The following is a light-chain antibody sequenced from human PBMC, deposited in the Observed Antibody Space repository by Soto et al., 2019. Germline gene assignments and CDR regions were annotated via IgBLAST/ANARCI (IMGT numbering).Light chain of an antibody. CDR1: QSVSSSY. J-gene: IGKJ1*01. CDR2: GAS. V-gene: IGKV3-20*01. CDR3: QQYGSSPT. Sequence: EIVLTQSTGTLSLSPGERATLSCRASQSVSSSYLAWYQQKPGQAPRLLIYGASSRATGIPDRFSGSGSGTAFTLTISRLEPEDFAVYYCQQYGSSPTFGQGTKVEIK.